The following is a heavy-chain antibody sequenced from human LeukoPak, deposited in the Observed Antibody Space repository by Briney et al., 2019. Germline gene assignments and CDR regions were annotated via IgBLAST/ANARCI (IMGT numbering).Heavy chain of an antibody. D-gene: IGHD2-2*01. CDR3: ARGVTDIVVVPRATKRTRFFDF. J-gene: IGHJ4*02. CDR2: VNHSGST. Sequence: GSLRLSCAASGFTFSTYSMNWVRQPPGKGLEWIGDVNHSGSTNYNPSLKSRVTISVDTSKNQFSLRLSSVTAADTAVCYCARGVTDIVVVPRATKRTRFFDFWGQGIQVTVSS. V-gene: IGHV4-34*01. CDR1: GFTFSTYS.